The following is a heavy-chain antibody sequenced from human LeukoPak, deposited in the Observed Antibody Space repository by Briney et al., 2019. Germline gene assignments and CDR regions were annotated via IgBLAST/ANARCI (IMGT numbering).Heavy chain of an antibody. V-gene: IGHV4-31*03. J-gene: IGHJ4*02. D-gene: IGHD6-13*01. Sequence: SETLSLTFTVSGGSISSGFYYWGWIRQHPGKGLECMGYIYYSGSTYYNPSLNSRLTISVDTSKNQFSLKLTSVTAADTAVYYCARVPRTAAGPTSFDSWGQGTLVTVSS. CDR2: IYYSGST. CDR3: ARVPRTAAGPTSFDS. CDR1: GGSISSGFYY.